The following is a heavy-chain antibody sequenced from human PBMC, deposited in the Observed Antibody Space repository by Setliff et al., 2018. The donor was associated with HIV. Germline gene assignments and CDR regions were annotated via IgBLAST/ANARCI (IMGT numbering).Heavy chain of an antibody. Sequence: SETLSLTCTVSGGSISSSSHYWGWIRQPPGKGLEWIGSIYYSGGTYYNPSPKSRVTISVDTSKNQFSLKLSSVTAADTAVYYCARVSRGGSSPGWFDPWGQGTLVTVSS. CDR2: IYYSGGT. CDR3: ARVSRGGSSPGWFDP. CDR1: GGSISSSSHY. D-gene: IGHD6-6*01. J-gene: IGHJ5*02. V-gene: IGHV4-39*07.